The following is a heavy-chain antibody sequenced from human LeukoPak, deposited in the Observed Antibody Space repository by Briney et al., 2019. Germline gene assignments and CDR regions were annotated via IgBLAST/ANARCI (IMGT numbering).Heavy chain of an antibody. CDR3: ARGGRGYYDSSGYY. Sequence: SETLSLTCTVSGGSISSSNYYWGWIRQPPGKGLEWIGSIYYSGSTYYNPSLKSRVTISVDTSKNQFSLKLSSVTAADTAVYYCARGGRGYYDSSGYYWGQGTLVTVSS. CDR2: IYYSGST. D-gene: IGHD3-22*01. J-gene: IGHJ4*02. V-gene: IGHV4-39*01. CDR1: GGSISSSNYY.